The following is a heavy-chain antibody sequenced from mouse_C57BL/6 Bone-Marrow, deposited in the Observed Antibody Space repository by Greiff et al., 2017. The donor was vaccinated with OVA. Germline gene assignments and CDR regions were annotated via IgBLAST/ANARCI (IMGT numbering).Heavy chain of an antibody. CDR1: GFNIKDDY. J-gene: IGHJ3*01. Sequence: EVQLQQSGAELVRPGASVKLSCTASGFNIKDDYMHWVKQRPEQGLEWIGWIDPENGDTEYASKFQGKATITADTSSNTAYLQLSSLTSEDTAVYYCTTDSSGYVETYWGQGTLVTVSA. V-gene: IGHV14-4*01. CDR3: TTDSSGYVETY. D-gene: IGHD3-2*02. CDR2: IDPENGDT.